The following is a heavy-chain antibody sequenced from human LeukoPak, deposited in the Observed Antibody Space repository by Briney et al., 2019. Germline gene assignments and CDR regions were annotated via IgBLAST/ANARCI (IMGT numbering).Heavy chain of an antibody. V-gene: IGHV3-23*01. D-gene: IGHD4-23*01. J-gene: IGHJ3*02. CDR3: ARVRATVVAGAFDI. CDR2: ISGSGGST. Sequence: GGSLRLSCAASGFTFSSYAMSWVRQAPGKGLEWVSAISGSGGSTYYADFVKGRFNISRANSKNALYLQMSSLRAEDTAVYYCARVRATVVAGAFDIWGQGTMVTVPS. CDR1: GFTFSSYA.